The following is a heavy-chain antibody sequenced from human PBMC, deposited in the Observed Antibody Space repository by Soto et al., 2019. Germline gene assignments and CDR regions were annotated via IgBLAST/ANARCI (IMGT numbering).Heavy chain of an antibody. CDR2: IYYSGST. D-gene: IGHD3-16*02. J-gene: IGHJ4*02. CDR1: GGSISSYY. Sequence: PSETLSLTCTVSGGSISSYYWSWIRQPPGKGLEWIGYIYYSGSTNYNPSLKSRVTISVDTSKNQFSLKLSSVTAADTAVYYCARGASADPDLPIYDYIWGSYRTPAFDYWGQGTLVTVSS. CDR3: ARGASADPDLPIYDYIWGSYRTPAFDY. V-gene: IGHV4-59*01.